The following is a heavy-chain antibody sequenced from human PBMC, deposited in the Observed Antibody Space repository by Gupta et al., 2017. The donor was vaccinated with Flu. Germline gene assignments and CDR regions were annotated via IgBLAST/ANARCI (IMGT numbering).Heavy chain of an antibody. J-gene: IGHJ6*02. CDR1: GFTFSNAW. D-gene: IGHD1-26*01. Sequence: EVQLVESGGGLVKPGGSLRLSCAASGFTFSNAWMSWVRQAQGKGLEWVGRIKSKTDGGTTDYAAPVKGRFTISRDDSKNTLYLQMNSLKTEDTAVYYCTTDPGSYSLGRFYYYYYYGMDVWGQGTTVTVSS. CDR2: IKSKTDGGTT. CDR3: TTDPGSYSLGRFYYYYYYGMDV. V-gene: IGHV3-15*01.